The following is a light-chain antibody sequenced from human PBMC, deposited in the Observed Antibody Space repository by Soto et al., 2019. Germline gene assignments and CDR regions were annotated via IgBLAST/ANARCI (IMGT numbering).Light chain of an antibody. J-gene: IGKJ1*01. CDR3: QQYGSSPWT. Sequence: EIVLTQSPGTLSLSPGERATLSCRASQSVSSSYLAWYQQKPGQAPRLLIYGASTRATGIPDRFSGCGSGTDFTLTISRLEPEDFAVYYCQQYGSSPWTFGQGTKVEI. CDR2: GAS. V-gene: IGKV3-20*01. CDR1: QSVSSSY.